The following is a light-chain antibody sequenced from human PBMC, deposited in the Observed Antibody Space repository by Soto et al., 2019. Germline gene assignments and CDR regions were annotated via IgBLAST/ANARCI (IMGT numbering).Light chain of an antibody. CDR1: SSDVGGYNY. CDR2: EVS. V-gene: IGLV2-14*01. J-gene: IGLJ3*02. Sequence: QSVLTQPASVSGSPGQSITISCTGTSSDVGGYNYVSWYQQHPGKAPKLMIYEVSNRPSGVSNRFSGSKSGNTASLTISGLQAEDGADYYCSSYTSINTWVFGGGTQLTVL. CDR3: SSYTSINTWV.